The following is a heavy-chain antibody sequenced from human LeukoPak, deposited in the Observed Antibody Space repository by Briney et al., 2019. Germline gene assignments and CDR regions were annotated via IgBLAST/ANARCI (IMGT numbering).Heavy chain of an antibody. CDR1: GVSFSGYY. CDR3: ASRTRRGVVATYYYYMDV. Sequence: KPSETLSLTGAVFGVSFSGYYWSWIRPPPGKGLEWIGEINHSGSTNYNPSLKSRVTISVDTSKNQFSLKLSSVTAADTAVYYCASRTRRGVVATYYYYMDVWGKGTTVTVSS. J-gene: IGHJ6*03. CDR2: INHSGST. D-gene: IGHD5-12*01. V-gene: IGHV4-34*01.